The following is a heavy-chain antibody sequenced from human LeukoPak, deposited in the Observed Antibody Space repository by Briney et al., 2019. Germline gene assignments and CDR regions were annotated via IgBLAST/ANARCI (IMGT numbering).Heavy chain of an antibody. CDR1: GFTFSSYS. V-gene: IGHV3-21*01. CDR2: ISSSSSYI. CDR3: ARNGTEAVAGRPNPGDH. Sequence: PGGSLRLSCAASGFTFSSYSMNWVRQAPGKGLEWVSSISSSSSYIYYADSVKGRFTISRDNAKNSLYLQMNSLRAEDTAVYYCARNGTEAVAGRPNPGDHWGQGTLVTVSS. J-gene: IGHJ5*02. D-gene: IGHD6-19*01.